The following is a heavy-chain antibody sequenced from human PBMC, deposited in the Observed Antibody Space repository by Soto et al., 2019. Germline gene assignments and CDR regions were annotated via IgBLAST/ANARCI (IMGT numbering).Heavy chain of an antibody. D-gene: IGHD3-16*02. J-gene: IGHJ1*01. Sequence: PGGSLRLSCAASGFTFSDDYMNWLRQAPGKGLEWVAYMSRSGSTIYYAASVKGGFTIASDNSKSTLSLQMNSLRAADPAVYYCAKSRGIITPAPGSYSGQGTQVTVSS. V-gene: IGHV3-11*01. CDR1: GFTFSDDY. CDR3: AKSRGIITPAPGSY. CDR2: MSRSGSTI.